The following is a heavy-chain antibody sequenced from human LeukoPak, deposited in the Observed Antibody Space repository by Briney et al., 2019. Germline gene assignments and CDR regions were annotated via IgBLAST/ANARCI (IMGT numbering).Heavy chain of an antibody. CDR1: GFTFSSYD. CDR2: IGTAGDT. D-gene: IGHD6-13*01. CDR3: ARDGAAAGSGYYFDY. Sequence: GGSLRLSCAASGFTFSSYDMHWVRQATGKGLEWVSAIGTAGDTYYPGSVKGRFTISRDNAKNSLYLQVNSLSAEDTAVYYCARDGAAAGSGYYFDYWGQGTLVAVSS. J-gene: IGHJ4*02. V-gene: IGHV3-13*01.